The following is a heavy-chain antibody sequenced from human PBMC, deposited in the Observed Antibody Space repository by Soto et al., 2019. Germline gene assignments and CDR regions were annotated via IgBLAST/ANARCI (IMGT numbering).Heavy chain of an antibody. V-gene: IGHV3-33*05. J-gene: IGHJ4*02. CDR3: ARDGDVNTGFGKDY. CDR2: ITHDGGNK. Sequence: QVRLVESGGGVVRPGRSLTLSCAASEFTFRSYGMHWVRQAPGKGLEWVAVITHDGGNKFYAESVKGRFTISRDNSKNTLYLQMTSLSAEDTAMYYCARDGDVNTGFGKDYWGQGTLVTVSS. D-gene: IGHD3-16*01. CDR1: EFTFRSYG.